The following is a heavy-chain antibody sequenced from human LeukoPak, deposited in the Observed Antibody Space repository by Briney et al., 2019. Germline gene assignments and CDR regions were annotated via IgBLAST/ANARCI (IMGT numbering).Heavy chain of an antibody. D-gene: IGHD2-2*01. J-gene: IGHJ4*02. CDR1: DESIRTNSYY. CDR2: LHFSGTP. Sequence: SETLTLACSVSDESIRTNSYYWAWIRQPPGKRLEWVGSLHFSGTPYYSPSLSSRVTVSRDTSKNHLSLNLKSVTATGTGVYFCTRGGDAHKLGNFWGPGIRVTVSS. V-gene: IGHV4-39*02. CDR3: TRGGDAHKLGNF.